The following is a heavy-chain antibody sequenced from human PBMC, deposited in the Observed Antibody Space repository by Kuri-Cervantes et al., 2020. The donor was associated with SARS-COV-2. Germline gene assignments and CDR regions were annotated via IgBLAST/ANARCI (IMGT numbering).Heavy chain of an antibody. D-gene: IGHD3-3*01. Sequence: SETLSLTCTVSGGSISSSSYYWGWIRQPPGKGLEWIGYIYYSGSTYYNPSLKSRVTISVDTSKNQFSLKLSSVTAADTAVYYCARSYYDFWSGYSPFDYWGQGTLVTVSS. CDR2: IYYSGST. J-gene: IGHJ4*02. V-gene: IGHV4-30-4*08. CDR1: GGSISSSSYY. CDR3: ARSYYDFWSGYSPFDY.